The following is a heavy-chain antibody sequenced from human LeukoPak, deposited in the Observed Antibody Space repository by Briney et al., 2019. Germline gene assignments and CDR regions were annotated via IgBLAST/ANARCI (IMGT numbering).Heavy chain of an antibody. D-gene: IGHD2-15*01. Sequence: PGGSLRLSCAASGFTFSSYGMHWVRQAPGKGLEWVAVIWYDGSNKYYADPVKGRFTISRDNSKNTLYLQMNSLRAEDTAVYYCARDIGYCSGGSCYPDYYGMDVWGQGTTVTVSS. CDR1: GFTFSSYG. V-gene: IGHV3-33*01. J-gene: IGHJ6*02. CDR3: ARDIGYCSGGSCYPDYYGMDV. CDR2: IWYDGSNK.